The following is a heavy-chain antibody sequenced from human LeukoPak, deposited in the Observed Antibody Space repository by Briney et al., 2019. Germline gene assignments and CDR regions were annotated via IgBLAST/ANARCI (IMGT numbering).Heavy chain of an antibody. CDR2: ISSSSSYI. V-gene: IGHV3-21*01. Sequence: PGGSLRLSCAASGFTFSSYSMNWVRQAPGKGLEWVSSISSSSSYIYYADSVKGRFTISRGNAKNTLFLQMNSLRAEDTAVYYCARRGTGHGMDVWGQGTTVIVSS. J-gene: IGHJ6*02. CDR1: GFTFSSYS. D-gene: IGHD1-1*01. CDR3: ARRGTGHGMDV.